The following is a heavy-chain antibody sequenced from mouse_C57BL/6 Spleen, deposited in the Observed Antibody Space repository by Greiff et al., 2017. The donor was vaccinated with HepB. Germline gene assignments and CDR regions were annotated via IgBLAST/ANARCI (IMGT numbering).Heavy chain of an antibody. Sequence: EVKLMESGEGLVKPGGSLKLSCAASGFTFSSYAMSWVRQTPEKRLEWVAYISSGGDYIYYADTVKGRFTISRDNARNTLYLQMSSLKSEDTAMYYCTRALYYYGSSSHYYAMDYWGQGTSVTVSS. D-gene: IGHD1-1*01. CDR1: GFTFSSYA. CDR3: TRALYYYGSSSHYYAMDY. CDR2: ISSGGDYI. V-gene: IGHV5-9-1*02. J-gene: IGHJ4*01.